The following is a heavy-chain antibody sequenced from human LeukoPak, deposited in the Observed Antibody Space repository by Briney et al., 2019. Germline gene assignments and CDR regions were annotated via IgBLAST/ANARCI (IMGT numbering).Heavy chain of an antibody. CDR3: ARFLGPRRTWRPEDAFDI. V-gene: IGHV1-69*05. J-gene: IGHJ3*02. CDR2: IIPIFGTA. D-gene: IGHD3-16*01. Sequence: SVKVSCKASGGTFSSYAISWVRQAPGQGLEWMGGIIPIFGTANYAQKFQGRVTITTDESTSTAYMELSSLRSEDTAVYYCARFLGPRRTWRPEDAFDIWGQGTMVTVSS. CDR1: GGTFSSYA.